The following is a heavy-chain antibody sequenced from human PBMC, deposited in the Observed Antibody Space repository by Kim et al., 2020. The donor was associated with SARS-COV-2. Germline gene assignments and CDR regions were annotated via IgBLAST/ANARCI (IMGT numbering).Heavy chain of an antibody. CDR1: GFTFSSYS. V-gene: IGHV3-48*02. J-gene: IGHJ4*02. CDR3: ARGADYYDSNRAFDY. Sequence: GGSLRLSCAASGFTFSSYSMNWVRQAPGKGLEWVSYISSSSSNIYYADSVKGRFTISRDNAKNSLYLQMNSLRDEDTAVYYCARGADYYDSNRAFDYWGQGTLVTVSS. D-gene: IGHD3-22*01. CDR2: ISSSSSNI.